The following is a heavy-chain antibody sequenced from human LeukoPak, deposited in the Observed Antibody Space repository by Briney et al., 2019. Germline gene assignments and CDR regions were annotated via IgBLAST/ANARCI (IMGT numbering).Heavy chain of an antibody. Sequence: GGSLRLSCAASGFTFSSYGMHWVRQAPGKGLEWVSYISSSGSTIYYADSVKGRFTISRDNAKNSLYLQMNSLRAEDTAVYYCARTRAGESYGDYWGQGTLVTVSS. J-gene: IGHJ4*02. V-gene: IGHV3-48*03. CDR2: ISSSGSTI. CDR3: ARTRAGESYGDY. D-gene: IGHD5-18*01. CDR1: GFTFSSYG.